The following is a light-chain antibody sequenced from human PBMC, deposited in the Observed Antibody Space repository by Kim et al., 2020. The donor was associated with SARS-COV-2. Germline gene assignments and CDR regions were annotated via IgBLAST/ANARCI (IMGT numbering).Light chain of an antibody. Sequence: EIVLTQSPATLSLSPGERATLPCRASQSVSSYLAWYQQKPGQAPRLLIYDASNRATGIPARFSGSGSGTDFTLTISSLEPEDFAVYYCHQRSNWPLTFGGGTKMDIK. CDR2: DAS. J-gene: IGKJ4*01. CDR3: HQRSNWPLT. CDR1: QSVSSY. V-gene: IGKV3-11*01.